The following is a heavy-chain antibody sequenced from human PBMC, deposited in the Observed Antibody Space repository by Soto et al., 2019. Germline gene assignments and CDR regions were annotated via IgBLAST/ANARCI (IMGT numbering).Heavy chain of an antibody. D-gene: IGHD3-10*01. CDR2: MNPNSGNT. V-gene: IGHV1-8*01. CDR3: ARLVIGAQDYYYYYMDV. J-gene: IGHJ6*03. Sequence: GASVKVSCKASGYTFTSYDINWVRQATGQGLEWIGWMNPNSGNTGYAQKFQGRVTMTRNTSISTAYMELSSLRSEDTAVYYCARLVIGAQDYYYYYMDVWGKGTTVTVSS. CDR1: GYTFTSYD.